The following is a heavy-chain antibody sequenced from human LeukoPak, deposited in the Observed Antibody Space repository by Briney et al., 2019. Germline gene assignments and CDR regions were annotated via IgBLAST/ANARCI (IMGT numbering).Heavy chain of an antibody. CDR1: GFTVSSSY. D-gene: IGHD3-16*01. CDR2: IYSGGRT. CDR3: AKRARPFGGGFDY. Sequence: GGSLRLSCAASGFTVSSSYMSWVRQAPGKGLEWVSVIYSGGRTSYADSVKGRFTVSRDNSKNTLYLQMNSLRAEDTAVYYCAKRARPFGGGFDYWGQGTLVTVSS. V-gene: IGHV3-53*01. J-gene: IGHJ4*02.